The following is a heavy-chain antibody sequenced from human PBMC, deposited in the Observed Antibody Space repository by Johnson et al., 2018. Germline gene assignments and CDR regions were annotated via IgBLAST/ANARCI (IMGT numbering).Heavy chain of an antibody. CDR1: GGSTSSFY. Sequence: QVQLQESGPGLVKPSEPLSLTCSVSGGSTSSFYWSWIRQSPGKGLQWIGYIHHSGSTNYNPSLKSRLSMSVDTSKNQFSLKLNSVTAADTAVYYRARVDYGMDVWGKGTTVTVSS. J-gene: IGHJ6*04. CDR2: IHHSGST. CDR3: ARVDYGMDV. V-gene: IGHV4-59*01.